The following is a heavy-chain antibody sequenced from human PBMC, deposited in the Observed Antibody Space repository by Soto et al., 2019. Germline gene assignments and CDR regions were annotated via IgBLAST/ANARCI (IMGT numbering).Heavy chain of an antibody. Sequence: QVQLVQSGAEVKKPGSSVKVSCKASGGTFSSYSISWVRQAPGQGLEWMGGIIPIFGTANYAQKFQGRVTITADESTSTVYMDLSSLRSEDTAVHYCVREGYGDYGRPFDYWGQGTLVTVSS. J-gene: IGHJ4*02. D-gene: IGHD4-17*01. CDR2: IIPIFGTA. V-gene: IGHV1-69*01. CDR1: GGTFSSYS. CDR3: VREGYGDYGRPFDY.